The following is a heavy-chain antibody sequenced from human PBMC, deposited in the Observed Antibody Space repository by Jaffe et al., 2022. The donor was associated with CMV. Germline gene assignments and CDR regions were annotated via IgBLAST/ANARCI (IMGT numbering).Heavy chain of an antibody. CDR1: GFTFSSYG. D-gene: IGHD3-16*01. CDR2: IWYDGSNK. Sequence: QVQLVESGGGVVQPGRSLRLSCAASGFTFSSYGMHWVRQAPGKGLEWVAVIWYDGSNKYYADSVKGRFTISRDNSKNTLYLQMNSLRAEDTAVYYCARDPGGRWLPEYYFDYWGQGTLVTVSS. J-gene: IGHJ4*02. V-gene: IGHV3-33*01. CDR3: ARDPGGRWLPEYYFDY.